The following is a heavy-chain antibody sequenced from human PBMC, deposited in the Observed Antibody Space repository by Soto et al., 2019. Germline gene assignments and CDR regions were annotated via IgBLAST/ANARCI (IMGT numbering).Heavy chain of an antibody. CDR1: GGSISSYY. Sequence: SETLSLTCTVSGGSISSYYWSWIRQPPGKGLEWIGYIYYSGSTNYNPSLRSRVTISVDTSKNQFSLKLSSVTAADTAVYYCARHFPIVGDYVAFDIWGQGTMVTVSS. J-gene: IGHJ3*02. V-gene: IGHV4-59*08. D-gene: IGHD4-17*01. CDR2: IYYSGST. CDR3: ARHFPIVGDYVAFDI.